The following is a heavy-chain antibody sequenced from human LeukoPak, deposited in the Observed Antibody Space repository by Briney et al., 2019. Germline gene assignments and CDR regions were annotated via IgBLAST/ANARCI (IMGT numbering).Heavy chain of an antibody. V-gene: IGHV3-23*01. Sequence: GGSLRLSCVAFGFTFSDHAMHWVRQAPGKGLEWVSVISGSGGTTYYADSVKGRFTISRDSSKNTLYLQMNSLRAEDTAVYYCAKVSGGGLYYDGMDVWGQGTTVTVSS. CDR3: AKVSGGGLYYDGMDV. CDR2: ISGSGGTT. D-gene: IGHD1-14*01. J-gene: IGHJ6*02. CDR1: GFTFSDHA.